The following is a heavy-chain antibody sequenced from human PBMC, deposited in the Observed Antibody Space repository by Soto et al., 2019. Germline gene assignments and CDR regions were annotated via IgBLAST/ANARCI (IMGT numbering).Heavy chain of an antibody. D-gene: IGHD6-19*01. CDR3: ARLYSSGWANWFDP. J-gene: IGHJ5*02. V-gene: IGHV4-59*01. CDR1: GGSISSYY. Sequence: SETLSLTCTVSGGSISSYYWSWIRQPPGKGLEWIGYIYYSGSTNYNPSLKSRVTISVDTSKNQFSLKLSSVTAADTAVYYCARLYSSGWANWFDPWGQGTLVTVSS. CDR2: IYYSGST.